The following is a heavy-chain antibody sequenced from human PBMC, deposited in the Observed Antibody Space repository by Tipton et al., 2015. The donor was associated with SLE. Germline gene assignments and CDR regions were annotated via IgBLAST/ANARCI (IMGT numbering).Heavy chain of an antibody. D-gene: IGHD2-21*01. Sequence: SLRLSCAASGFIFSYFEMNWVRQAPGKGLEWLLYIGRSGSSIYYADSVRDRFTVSRDDAKNSLYLQMNSLRAEDTAVYYCAREEADCGGDCFLEWGQGTLVTVSS. J-gene: IGHJ4*02. V-gene: IGHV3-48*03. CDR1: GFIFSYFE. CDR2: IGRSGSSI. CDR3: AREEADCGGDCFLE.